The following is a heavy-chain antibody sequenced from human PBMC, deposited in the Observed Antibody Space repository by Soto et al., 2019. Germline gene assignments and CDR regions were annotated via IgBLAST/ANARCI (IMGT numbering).Heavy chain of an antibody. Sequence: EVQLLESGGGLVQPGGSLRLACAASRFLFSNYDMTWVRQAPGKGLEWVSTISGPGGDTYYADSVKGRFTITRDKSENILFLQLSSQGADDTALYYCAKPGASAWSEFAFWGQGTLVTVSS. J-gene: IGHJ4*02. CDR3: AKPGASAWSEFAF. D-gene: IGHD6-19*01. V-gene: IGHV3-23*01. CDR2: ISGPGGDT. CDR1: RFLFSNYD.